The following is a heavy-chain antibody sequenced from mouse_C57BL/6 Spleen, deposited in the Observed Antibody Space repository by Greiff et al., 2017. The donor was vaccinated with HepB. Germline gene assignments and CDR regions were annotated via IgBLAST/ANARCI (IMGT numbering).Heavy chain of an antibody. CDR3: ARENGSSYNWYFDV. CDR1: GYTFTSYG. Sequence: LQESGAELARPGASVKLSCKASGYTFTSYGISWVKQRTGQGLEWIGEIYPRSGNTYYNEKFKGKATLTADKSSSTAYMELRSLTSEDSAVYFCARENGSSYNWYFDVWGTGTTVTVSS. V-gene: IGHV1-81*01. J-gene: IGHJ1*03. D-gene: IGHD1-1*01. CDR2: IYPRSGNT.